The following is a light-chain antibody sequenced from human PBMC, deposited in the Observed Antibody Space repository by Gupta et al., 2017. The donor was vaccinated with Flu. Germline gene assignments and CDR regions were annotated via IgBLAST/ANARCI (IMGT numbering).Light chain of an antibody. CDR1: QGISRW. CDR3: QQVASFPPT. CDR2: AAS. J-gene: IGKJ5*01. V-gene: IGKV1D-12*01. Sequence: DIQMTQSPSSVSASVGDRVTITCRASQGISRWLAWYQQKPGKAPTVLMYAASTLHSGVPSRFTGSGSGTDFTLTISGLEPEDSAIYHCQQVASFPPTFGQGTRLEIK.